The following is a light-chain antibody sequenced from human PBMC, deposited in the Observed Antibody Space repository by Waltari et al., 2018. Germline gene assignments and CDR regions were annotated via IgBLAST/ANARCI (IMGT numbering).Light chain of an antibody. Sequence: QSALTQPPSASGSPGKSVAISCTGTSSDIGRYDSVSWYQQHPGKAPKLIISEVNKRPSGVPDRFSGAKSGNTASLTVSGLQAEDEADYYCSSHGGSDKFYVFGTGTKVTVL. V-gene: IGLV2-8*01. CDR2: EVN. J-gene: IGLJ1*01. CDR3: SSHGGSDKFYV. CDR1: SSDIGRYDS.